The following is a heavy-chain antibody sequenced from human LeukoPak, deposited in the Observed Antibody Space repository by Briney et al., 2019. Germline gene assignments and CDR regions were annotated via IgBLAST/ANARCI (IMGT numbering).Heavy chain of an antibody. CDR3: ARGAKVASYYFDY. J-gene: IGHJ4*02. D-gene: IGHD2-15*01. V-gene: IGHV4-30-2*01. CDR1: GGSISSGGYS. Sequence: PSETLPLTCAVSGGSISSGGYSWSWIRQPPGKGLEWIGYIYHSGSTYYNPSLKSRVTISVDRSKNQFSLKLSSVTAADTAVYYCARGAKVASYYFDYWGQGTLVTVSS. CDR2: IYHSGST.